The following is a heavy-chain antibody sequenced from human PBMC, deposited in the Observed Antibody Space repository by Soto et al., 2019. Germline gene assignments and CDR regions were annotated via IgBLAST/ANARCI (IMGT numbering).Heavy chain of an antibody. CDR1: GFTFSSCS. CDR3: AKYCSSDVCFDY. CDR2: ISGSGDTK. J-gene: IGHJ4*02. D-gene: IGHD2-8*01. Sequence: QPGGSLRLSCASSGFTFSSCSMSWVRQAPGKGLEWVSFISGSGDTKYYADSVKGRFTISRDNAKNSLYLQMSSLRDEDTAVYYCAKYCSSDVCFDYWGQGTLVTVSS. V-gene: IGHV3-48*02.